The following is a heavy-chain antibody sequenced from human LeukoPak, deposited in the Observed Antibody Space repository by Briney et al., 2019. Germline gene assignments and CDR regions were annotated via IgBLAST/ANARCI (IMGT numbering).Heavy chain of an antibody. Sequence: SETLSLTCTVSGGSISSGGYYWSWIRQHPGKCLAWIGYIYYSGSTYYNPSLKSGVTISVDTSKNQFSLKLSSVTAADTAVYYCARADVEYQLPYWGQGTLVTVSS. J-gene: IGHJ4*02. CDR2: IYYSGST. V-gene: IGHV4-31*03. CDR1: GGSISSGGYY. CDR3: ARADVEYQLPY. D-gene: IGHD2-2*01.